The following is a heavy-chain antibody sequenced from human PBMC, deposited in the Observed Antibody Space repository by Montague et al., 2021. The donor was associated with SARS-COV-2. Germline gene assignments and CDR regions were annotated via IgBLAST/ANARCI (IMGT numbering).Heavy chain of an antibody. D-gene: IGHD6-13*01. CDR2: INHSGST. Sequence: SETLSLTCAVYGGSFSGYYWSWIRQPPGKGLEWIGEINHSGSTNYNPSLKSRVTISVDTSKHQFSLKLSSVTAADTAVYYCARGRYSSSWYGRKNWFDPWGQGTLVTVSS. CDR3: ARGRYSSSWYGRKNWFDP. J-gene: IGHJ5*02. V-gene: IGHV4-34*01. CDR1: GGSFSGYY.